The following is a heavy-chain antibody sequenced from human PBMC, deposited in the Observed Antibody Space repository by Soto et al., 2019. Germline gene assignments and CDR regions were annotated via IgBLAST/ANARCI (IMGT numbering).Heavy chain of an antibody. CDR1: GFTFSIYG. Sequence: GGSLRLSCAASGFTFSIYGMQWVRQAPGKGLEWVAVIWYDGSNKYYADSVKGRFTISRDNSKKTVYLQMNSLRAEDTAVYYCARDHIALDYWGQGTQVTVSS. V-gene: IGHV3-33*01. D-gene: IGHD6-13*01. CDR2: IWYDGSNK. J-gene: IGHJ4*02. CDR3: ARDHIALDY.